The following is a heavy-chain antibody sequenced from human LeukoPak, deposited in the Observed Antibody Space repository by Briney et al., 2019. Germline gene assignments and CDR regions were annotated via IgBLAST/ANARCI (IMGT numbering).Heavy chain of an antibody. CDR1: GFTISSIR. J-gene: IGHJ5*02. CDR2: IKQDGSEN. D-gene: IGHD1-1*01. Sequence: AGNLRFYCAASGFTISSIRLSWVRQAPGQGLEWVANIKQDGSENYYEDSVKGRFTISRDNAKNSLYLQMNSLRAEDTAVYYCASRKYWNDVSWGQGALVTVSS. CDR3: ASRKYWNDVS. V-gene: IGHV3-7*03.